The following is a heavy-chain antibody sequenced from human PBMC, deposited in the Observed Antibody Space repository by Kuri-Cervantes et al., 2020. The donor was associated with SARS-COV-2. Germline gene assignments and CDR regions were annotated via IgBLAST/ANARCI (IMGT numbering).Heavy chain of an antibody. Sequence: LSLTCAASGFTFSSYSMNWVRQAPGKGLEWVSSISSSSSYIYYADSVKGRFTISRDNAKNSLYLQMNSLRAEDTAVYYCGRELLLYYYYMDVWGKGTTVTVSS. D-gene: IGHD2-21*01. CDR1: GFTFSSYS. CDR2: ISSSSSYI. V-gene: IGHV3-21*01. J-gene: IGHJ6*03. CDR3: GRELLLYYYYMDV.